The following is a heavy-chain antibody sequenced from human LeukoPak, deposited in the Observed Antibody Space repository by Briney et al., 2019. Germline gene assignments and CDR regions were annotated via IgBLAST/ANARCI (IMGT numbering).Heavy chain of an antibody. CDR2: IKQDGSEK. Sequence: PGGSRRLSCAASGFTFSSYWMSWVRQAPGKGLEWLANIKQDGSEKYYVDSVKGRFTISRDNAKNSLYLQMNSLRAEDTAVYYCASGLVAAAGYKSYYYYYYMDVWGKGTTVTVSS. CDR3: ASGLVAAAGYKSYYYYYYMDV. CDR1: GFTFSSYW. V-gene: IGHV3-7*01. D-gene: IGHD6-13*01. J-gene: IGHJ6*03.